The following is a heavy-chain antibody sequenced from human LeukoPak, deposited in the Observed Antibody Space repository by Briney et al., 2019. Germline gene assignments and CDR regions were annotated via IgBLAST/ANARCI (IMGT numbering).Heavy chain of an antibody. CDR3: AKGRPEYCSGGSCYFHYYYMDV. CDR1: GFTFSSYA. D-gene: IGHD2-15*01. CDR2: ISGSGGST. Sequence: GGSLRLSCAASGFTFSSYAMSWVRQAPGKGLESVSAISGSGGSTYYADSVKGRFTISRDNSKNTLYLQMNSLRAEDTAVYYCAKGRPEYCSGGSCYFHYYYMDVWGKGTTVTVSS. J-gene: IGHJ6*03. V-gene: IGHV3-23*01.